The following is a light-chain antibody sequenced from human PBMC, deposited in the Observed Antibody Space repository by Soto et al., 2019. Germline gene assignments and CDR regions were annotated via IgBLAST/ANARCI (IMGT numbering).Light chain of an antibody. CDR3: GSYASGSSEV. Sequence: QSVLTQPASVSGSPGQSITISCTGTSSDVGGYNYVSWYQQHPGKAPKLMIYDVSNRPSGVSDRFSGSKSGNTASLTISGLQAEDEADYYCGSYASGSSEVFGNGTKVTVL. V-gene: IGLV2-14*01. CDR2: DVS. CDR1: SSDVGGYNY. J-gene: IGLJ1*01.